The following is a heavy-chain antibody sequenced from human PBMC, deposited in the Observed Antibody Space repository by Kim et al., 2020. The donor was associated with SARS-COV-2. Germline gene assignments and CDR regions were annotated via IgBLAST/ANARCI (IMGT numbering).Heavy chain of an antibody. J-gene: IGHJ4*02. CDR2: INHSGST. CDR1: GGSFSGYY. V-gene: IGHV4-34*01. D-gene: IGHD3-10*01. Sequence: SETLSLTCAVYGGSFSGYYWSWIRQPPGKGLEWIGEINHSGSTNYNPSLKSRVTISVDTSKNQFSLKLSSVTAADTAVYYCARARRVRGVIYTLSPHFDYWGQGTLVTVSS. CDR3: ARARRVRGVIYTLSPHFDY.